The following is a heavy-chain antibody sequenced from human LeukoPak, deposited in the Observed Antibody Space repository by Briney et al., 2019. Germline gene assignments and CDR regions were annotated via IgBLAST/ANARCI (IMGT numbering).Heavy chain of an antibody. D-gene: IGHD3-3*01. J-gene: IGHJ5*02. CDR1: GYDFSDFY. Sequence: ASVKVSCKASGYDFSDFYFNWVRQAPGQGLEWMGWINPHSGATNYAQKFQGRLTMAASFNTASMELSRLRSDDTAVYYCSTGSVTHTRDPWGQGILVTVSS. V-gene: IGHV1-2*02. CDR2: INPHSGAT. CDR3: STGSVTHTRDP.